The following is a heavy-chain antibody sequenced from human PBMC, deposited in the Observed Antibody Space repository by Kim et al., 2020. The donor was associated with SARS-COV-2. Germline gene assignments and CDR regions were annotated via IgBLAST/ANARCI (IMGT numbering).Heavy chain of an antibody. CDR1: GFTFSSYG. J-gene: IGHJ4*02. D-gene: IGHD3-22*01. V-gene: IGHV3-33*01. Sequence: GGSLRLSCAASGFTFSSYGMHWVRQAPGKGLEWVAVIWYDGSNKYYADSVKGRFTISRDNSKNTLYLQMNSLRAEDTAVYYCARETYYYDSSGYKGYYFDYWGQGTLVTVSS. CDR2: IWYDGSNK. CDR3: ARETYYYDSSGYKGYYFDY.